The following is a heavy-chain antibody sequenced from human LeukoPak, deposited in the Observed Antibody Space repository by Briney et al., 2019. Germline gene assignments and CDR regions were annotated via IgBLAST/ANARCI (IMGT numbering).Heavy chain of an antibody. Sequence: GGALRLSCAASGFTFSSLGMHWVRQAPGKGLEWVAVILYDGSNKYYADSVKCRFPISRDNSKRTLYLQMNSLRAEDTAVYYCAKPTSNSGSYLLSPFDYWGQGTLVTVSS. CDR2: ILYDGSNK. J-gene: IGHJ4*02. V-gene: IGHV3-30*18. CDR3: AKPTSNSGSYLLSPFDY. D-gene: IGHD1-26*01. CDR1: GFTFSSLG.